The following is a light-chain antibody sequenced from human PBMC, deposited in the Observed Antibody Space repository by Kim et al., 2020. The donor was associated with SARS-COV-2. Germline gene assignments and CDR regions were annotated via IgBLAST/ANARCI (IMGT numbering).Light chain of an antibody. J-gene: IGLJ7*01. Sequence: QSALTQPASVSGSPGQSITISCTGTSSDVGGYNFVSWFQQHPGKAPKLMIYDVSYRPSGVSIRFSGSKSGNTASLTVSGLQAEDEADYYCSSYTSSSTHMFGGGTQLTVL. CDR3: SSYTSSSTHM. V-gene: IGLV2-14*03. CDR1: SSDVGGYNF. CDR2: DVS.